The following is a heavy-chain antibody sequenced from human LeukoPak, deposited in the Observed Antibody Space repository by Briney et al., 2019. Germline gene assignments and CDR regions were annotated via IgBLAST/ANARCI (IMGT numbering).Heavy chain of an antibody. J-gene: IGHJ5*02. CDR2: ISSSGSTI. Sequence: GGSLRLSCAASGFTFSSYEMNWVRQAPGKGLEWVSYISSSGSTIYYADSVKGRFTISRDNAKNSLYLQMNSLRAEDTAVYYCARAAGDSSGYYPNWFDPWGQGTLVTVSS. CDR1: GFTFSSYE. V-gene: IGHV3-48*03. D-gene: IGHD3-22*01. CDR3: ARAAGDSSGYYPNWFDP.